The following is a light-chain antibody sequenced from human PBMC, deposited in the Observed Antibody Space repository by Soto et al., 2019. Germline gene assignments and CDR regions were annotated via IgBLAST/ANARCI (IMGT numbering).Light chain of an antibody. J-gene: IGLJ2*01. CDR3: QVWDSSSDHVV. V-gene: IGLV3-21*04. CDR2: YDS. Sequence: SYELAQSPSVSVAPGKTASIPWGGNNIGSKSVHWYQQKPGQAPVLVIFYDSDRPSGIPERFSGSNSGNTATLTISRVEAGDEADYYCQVWDSSSDHVVFGGGTKLTVL. CDR1: NIGSKS.